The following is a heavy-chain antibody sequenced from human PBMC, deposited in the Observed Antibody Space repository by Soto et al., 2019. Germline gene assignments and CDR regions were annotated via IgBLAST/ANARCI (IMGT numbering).Heavy chain of an antibody. Sequence: QVQLVQSGAEVKKPGASVKVSCKASGYTFITYSMHWVRQAPGQGLEWMGIINPSGGSTNYAQKFQGRVTMTRDTSTSTVYMELSSLRSEDTAVYYCARDGLAAKPGYWGQGTLVTVSS. CDR1: GYTFITYS. CDR3: ARDGLAAKPGY. V-gene: IGHV1-46*01. CDR2: INPSGGST. D-gene: IGHD3-9*01. J-gene: IGHJ4*02.